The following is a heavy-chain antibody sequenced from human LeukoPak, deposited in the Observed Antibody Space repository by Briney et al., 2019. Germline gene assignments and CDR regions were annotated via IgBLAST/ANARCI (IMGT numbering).Heavy chain of an antibody. CDR1: EFIFSNYA. J-gene: IGHJ2*01. V-gene: IGHV3-21*06. Sequence: GGSLRLSCAASEFIFSNYAMSWVRQAPGKGLEWVSSITGTSNYIYYRDSVKGRFAISRDNANNLLYLQMDSLGAEDAAVYYCAKTLQSSHFWYFDLWGRGTLVTVSS. D-gene: IGHD5-24*01. CDR2: ITGTSNYI. CDR3: AKTLQSSHFWYFDL.